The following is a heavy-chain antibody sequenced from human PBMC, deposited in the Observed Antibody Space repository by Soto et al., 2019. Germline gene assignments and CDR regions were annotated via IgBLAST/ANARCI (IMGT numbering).Heavy chain of an antibody. D-gene: IGHD3-16*01. Sequence: QVKLVESGGGVVQPGRSLRLSCAASGFTFSSYAMHSVRQAPGKGLEWVEVISYDGSNQYYADSVKGRFTISRDKSKKTLYLQMNSLRAEDTAVYYGASWGAVSDACDIWRQVTMVTVSS. CDR3: ASWGAVSDACDI. J-gene: IGHJ3*02. CDR1: GFTFSSYA. V-gene: IGHV3-30-3*01. CDR2: ISYDGSNQ.